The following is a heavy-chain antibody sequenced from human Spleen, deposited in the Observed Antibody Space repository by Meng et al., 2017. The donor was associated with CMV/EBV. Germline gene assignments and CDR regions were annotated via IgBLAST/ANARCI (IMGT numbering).Heavy chain of an antibody. CDR2: IIPIFGTA. Sequence: SVKVSCKASGGTFSSYAISWVRQAPGQGLEWMGGIIPIFGTANYAQKFQGRVTITTDESTSTAYMELSSLRSEDTAVYYCARHTRITIFGVVIIGAFDIWGQGTKVTVSS. CDR1: GGTFSSYA. V-gene: IGHV1-69*05. J-gene: IGHJ3*02. D-gene: IGHD3-3*01. CDR3: ARHTRITIFGVVIIGAFDI.